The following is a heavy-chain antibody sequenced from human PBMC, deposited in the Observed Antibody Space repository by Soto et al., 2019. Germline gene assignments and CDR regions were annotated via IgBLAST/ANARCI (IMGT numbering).Heavy chain of an antibody. J-gene: IGHJ6*03. CDR3: AKGGWFGELFHYYYYYMDV. D-gene: IGHD3-10*01. CDR2: ISGSGGST. V-gene: IGHV3-23*01. CDR1: GFTVSSYA. Sequence: PGGSLRLSCAASGFTVSSYAMSWVRQAPGKGLEWVSAISGSGGSTYYADSVKGRFTISRDNSKNTLYLQMNSLRAEDTAVYYCAKGGWFGELFHYYYYYMDVWGKGTTVTVSS.